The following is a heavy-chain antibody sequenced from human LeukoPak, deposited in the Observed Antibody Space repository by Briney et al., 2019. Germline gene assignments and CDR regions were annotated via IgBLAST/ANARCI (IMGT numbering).Heavy chain of an antibody. D-gene: IGHD6-19*01. CDR3: ARDSSGWYNFDY. CDR1: GFTFSDYF. J-gene: IGHJ4*02. V-gene: IGHV3-11*04. CDR2: ISSSGSTI. Sequence: PGGSLRLSCAASGFTFSDYFMSWIRQAPEKGLEWVSYISSSGSTIYYADSVKGRFTISRDNAKNSLYLQMSSLRAEDTAVYYCARDSSGWYNFDYWGQGTLVTVSS.